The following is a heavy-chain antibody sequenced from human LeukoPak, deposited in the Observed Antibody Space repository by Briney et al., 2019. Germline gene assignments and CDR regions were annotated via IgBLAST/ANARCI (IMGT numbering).Heavy chain of an antibody. Sequence: SSETLSLTCTVSGGPIRNSYWSWVRHSAGTGMQWIGRIHGSLGSPNHNPSLKSRVVMSLDTSSNQFSLRLSAMSAADAATYYCARIFDRDIWGQGTLVTVSP. D-gene: IGHD3-3*01. CDR1: GGPIRNSY. CDR3: ARIFDRDI. J-gene: IGHJ3*02. V-gene: IGHV4-4*07. CDR2: IHGSLGSP.